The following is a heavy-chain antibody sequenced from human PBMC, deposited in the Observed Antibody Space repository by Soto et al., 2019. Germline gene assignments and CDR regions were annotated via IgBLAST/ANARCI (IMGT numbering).Heavy chain of an antibody. Sequence: QVQLVQSGAEVKKPGASVKVSCKASGYTFTSYGISWVRHAPGQGLEWMGWISAYNGNTNYAQKLKGRITTTTDPSTSTAYMELRSQRSDDTAVYYCAREGVDIVVVVAATSLTYYFDYWGQGTLVTVSS. CDR2: ISAYNGNT. V-gene: IGHV1-18*01. CDR3: AREGVDIVVVVAATSLTYYFDY. D-gene: IGHD2-15*01. J-gene: IGHJ4*02. CDR1: GYTFTSYG.